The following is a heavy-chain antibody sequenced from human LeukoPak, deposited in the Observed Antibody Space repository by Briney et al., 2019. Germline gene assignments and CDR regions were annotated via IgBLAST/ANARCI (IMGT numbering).Heavy chain of an antibody. CDR3: AKDLEWLLTVPYFDY. V-gene: IGHV3-23*01. CDR2: ISGSGGST. D-gene: IGHD3-3*01. CDR1: GFTFSSYA. J-gene: IGHJ4*02. Sequence: GVSLRLSCAASGFTFSSYAMGWVRQAPGKGQEWVSAISGSGGSTYYADSVKGRFTISRDNSKNTLYLQMNSLRAGDTAVYYCAKDLEWLLTVPYFDYWGQGTLVTVSS.